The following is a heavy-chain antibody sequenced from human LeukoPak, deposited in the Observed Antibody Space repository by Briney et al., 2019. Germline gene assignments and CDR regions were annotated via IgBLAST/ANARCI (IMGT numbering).Heavy chain of an antibody. Sequence: SVKVSCKASGYTFTSYDINWVRQATGQGLEWMGRVIPVFGTSKYAQKFQGRVTITADESTSTAYMELSSLRSEDTAVYYCAEDDIVYPGYFDYWGQGTLVTVSS. J-gene: IGHJ4*02. CDR2: VIPVFGTS. V-gene: IGHV1-69*13. D-gene: IGHD2-15*01. CDR3: AEDDIVYPGYFDY. CDR1: GYTFTSYD.